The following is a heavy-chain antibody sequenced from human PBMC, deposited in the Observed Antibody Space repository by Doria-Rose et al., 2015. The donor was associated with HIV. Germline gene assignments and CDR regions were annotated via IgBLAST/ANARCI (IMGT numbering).Heavy chain of an antibody. D-gene: IGHD6-13*01. CDR1: GVSLSSPGMG. Sequence: QVTLKESGPVLVKPTETLTLTCTVSGVSLSSPGMGVSWIRQPPGKALEGLASMFSDDERSYKTSRKSRLTIARGTSKSQVVLTMTDMDPVDTATYYCARIKSSRWYHKYYFDFWGQGTLVIVSA. CDR2: MFSDDER. CDR3: ARIKSSRWYHKYYFDF. V-gene: IGHV2-26*01. J-gene: IGHJ4*02.